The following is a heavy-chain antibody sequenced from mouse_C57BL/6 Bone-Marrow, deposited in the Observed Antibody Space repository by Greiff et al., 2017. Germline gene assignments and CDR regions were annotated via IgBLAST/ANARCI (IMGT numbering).Heavy chain of an antibody. CDR2: IDPETGGT. J-gene: IGHJ3*01. CDR1: GYTFTDYE. D-gene: IGHD1-1*01. V-gene: IGHV1-15*01. CDR3: TKGGSSYSAWFAY. Sequence: VQLQQSGAELVRPGASVTLSCKASGYTFTDYEMHWVKQTPVHGLEWIGAIDPETGGTAYNQKFKGKAILTADKSSSTAYMELRSLTSEDSAVYYCTKGGSSYSAWFAYWGQGTLVTVSA.